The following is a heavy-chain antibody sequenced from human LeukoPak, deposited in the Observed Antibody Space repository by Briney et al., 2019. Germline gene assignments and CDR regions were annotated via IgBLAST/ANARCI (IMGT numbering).Heavy chain of an antibody. D-gene: IGHD4-17*01. CDR2: ITLGGGT. Sequence: GGSLRLSCAASEFTFSSYVMALVRQAPGKGLEWVSTITLGGGTYYADSVKGRFTISRDNSKNTLYLQMNSLTAEDTAIYYCVSGGDYHVRLCTYWGQGTLVTVSS. CDR3: VSGGDYHVRLCTY. CDR1: EFTFSSYV. J-gene: IGHJ4*01. V-gene: IGHV3-23*01.